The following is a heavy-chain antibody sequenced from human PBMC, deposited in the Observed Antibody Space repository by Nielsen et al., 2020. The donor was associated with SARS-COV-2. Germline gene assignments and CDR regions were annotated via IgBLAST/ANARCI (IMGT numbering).Heavy chain of an antibody. Sequence: LSLTCAASGFTFSDYYMSWIRQAPGKGLEWVSYISSSSSYIYYADSVKGRFTISRDNAKNSLYLQMNSLRAEDTAVYYCAREMGSGYYYGMDVWGQGTTVTVSS. CDR1: GFTFSDYY. CDR3: AREMGSGYYYGMDV. D-gene: IGHD1-26*01. CDR2: ISSSSSYI. J-gene: IGHJ6*02. V-gene: IGHV3-11*06.